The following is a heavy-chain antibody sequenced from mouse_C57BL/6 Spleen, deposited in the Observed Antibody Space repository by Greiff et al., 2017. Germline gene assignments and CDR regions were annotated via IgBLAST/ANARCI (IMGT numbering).Heavy chain of an antibody. CDR3: ARSNLDYGRGYFDY. V-gene: IGHV1-72*01. CDR1: GSTFTSYW. Sequence: QVQLQQPGAELVKPGASVKLSCKASGSTFTSYWMHWVKQRPGRGLAWIVRIDPNSGGTKYTAQFQSKATLTADKPSSTAYMQLSSLTSEDSAVYYCARSNLDYGRGYFDYWGQGTTLTVSS. J-gene: IGHJ2*01. D-gene: IGHD1-1*01. CDR2: IDPNSGGT.